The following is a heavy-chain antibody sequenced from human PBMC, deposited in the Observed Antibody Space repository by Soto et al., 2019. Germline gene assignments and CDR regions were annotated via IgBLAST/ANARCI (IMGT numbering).Heavy chain of an antibody. CDR1: GGSFSCYY. V-gene: IGHV4-34*01. D-gene: IGHD3-10*01. CDR2: INHSGSI. CDR3: ARGPGSYYKYYYYGMDV. J-gene: IGHJ6*02. Sequence: SETLSLTCAVYGGSFSCYYWSWIRQPPGKGLEWIGEINHSGSINYNPSLKSRVTISVDTSKNQFSLKLSSVTAADTAVYYCARGPGSYYKYYYYGMDVWGQGTTVTVSS.